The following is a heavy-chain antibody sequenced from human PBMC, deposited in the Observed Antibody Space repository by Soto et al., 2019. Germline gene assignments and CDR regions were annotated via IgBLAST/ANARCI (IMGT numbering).Heavy chain of an antibody. J-gene: IGHJ3*01. CDR3: TWSLVARDAFDE. V-gene: IGHV3-23*01. CDR2: ISGSGDRT. CDR1: VFTFSTCV. Sequence: GGSLRLSCAASVFTFSTCVMSWVRQAPGKGLQWVSSISGSGDRTYYADSVKGRFTVSRDNSKNTLYLDMNTVTADDTALYYCTWSLVARDAFDEWGQGTMVTDSS. D-gene: IGHD5-12*01.